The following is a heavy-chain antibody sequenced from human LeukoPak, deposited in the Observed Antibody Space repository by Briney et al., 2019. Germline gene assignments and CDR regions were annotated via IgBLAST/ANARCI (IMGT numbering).Heavy chain of an antibody. D-gene: IGHD3-22*01. J-gene: IGHJ4*02. CDR2: IYYTGVT. CDR3: ARGGSGYPLDY. V-gene: IGHV4-59*01. Sequence: PSETLSLTCAVSSGSMSSYYWSWIRQPPGKGLEWIGYIYYTGVTNYSPSLERRLTISLDTAMKQFSLNLRSVTAADTAMYYCARGGSGYPLDYWGQGTLVTVSS. CDR1: SGSMSSYY.